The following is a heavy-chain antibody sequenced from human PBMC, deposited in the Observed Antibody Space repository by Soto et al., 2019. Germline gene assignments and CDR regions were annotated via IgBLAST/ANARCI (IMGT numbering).Heavy chain of an antibody. Sequence: QVRLVESGGGLVKPGGSLRLSCAASGFTFSDYYMSWIRQAPGKGLEWVSYISSSSSYTNYADSVKGRFTISRDNAKNSLYLQMNSLRAEDTAVYYCAREWVTYGSGNIGYWGQGTLVTVSS. CDR1: GFTFSDYY. CDR2: ISSSSSYT. CDR3: AREWVTYGSGNIGY. D-gene: IGHD3-10*01. J-gene: IGHJ4*02. V-gene: IGHV3-11*05.